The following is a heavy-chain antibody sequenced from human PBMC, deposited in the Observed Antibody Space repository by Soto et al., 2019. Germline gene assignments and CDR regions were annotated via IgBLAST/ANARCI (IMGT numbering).Heavy chain of an antibody. CDR1: GYTFTGYY. J-gene: IGHJ4*02. V-gene: IGHV1-2*04. D-gene: IGHD3-3*01. Sequence: QVQLVQSGAEVKKPGASVKVSCKASGYTFTGYYMHWVRQAPGQGLEWMGWINPNSGGTNYAQKFQGWVTTTRDTSISTAYMELSRLRSDDTAVYYCARGSITIFGVVISDFDYWGQGTLVTVSS. CDR3: ARGSITIFGVVISDFDY. CDR2: INPNSGGT.